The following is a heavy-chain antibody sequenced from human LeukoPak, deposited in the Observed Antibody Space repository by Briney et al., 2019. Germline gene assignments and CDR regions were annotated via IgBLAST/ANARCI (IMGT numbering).Heavy chain of an antibody. Sequence: ASVKVSCKASGGTFSSYAISWVRQAPGQGLEWMGRIIPIFGIANYAQKFQGRVTITADKSTSTAHMELSSLRSEDTAVYYCASMGYCSGGSCYRIDYYGMDVWGQGTTVTVSS. CDR3: ASMGYCSGGSCYRIDYYGMDV. CDR1: GGTFSSYA. D-gene: IGHD2-15*01. J-gene: IGHJ6*02. CDR2: IIPIFGIA. V-gene: IGHV1-69*04.